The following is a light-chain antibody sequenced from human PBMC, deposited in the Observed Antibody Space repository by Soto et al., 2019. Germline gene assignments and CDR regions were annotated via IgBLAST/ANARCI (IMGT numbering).Light chain of an antibody. J-gene: IGLJ7*01. CDR3: AAWDDSLSGPGV. V-gene: IGLV1-47*01. CDR1: SSNIGNFY. CDR2: KNN. Sequence: QLVLTQPPSASGNPGQRVTISCSGSSSNIGNFYVYWYQQLPGTAPKLLIYKNNQRPLGVPDRFSGSKSGTSASLAISGLRSEDEADYYCAAWDDSLSGPGVFGGGTQLTVL.